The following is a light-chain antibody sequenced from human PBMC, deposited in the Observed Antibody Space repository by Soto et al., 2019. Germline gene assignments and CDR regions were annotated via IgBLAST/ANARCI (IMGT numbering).Light chain of an antibody. CDR1: QSVSSL. CDR2: DTS. J-gene: IGKJ1*01. CDR3: QQYNNRPRT. Sequence: IVLTQSPATLSVSPVERATLSCRASQSVSSLLAWYQQKPRQAPRLLIYDTSTRATGIPARFSGSGSGTEFTLTISSLQSEDFAVYYCQQYNNRPRTFGQGTKVDIK. V-gene: IGKV3-15*01.